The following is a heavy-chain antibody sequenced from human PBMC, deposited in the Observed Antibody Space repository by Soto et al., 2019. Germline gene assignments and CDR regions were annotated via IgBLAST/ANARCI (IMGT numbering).Heavy chain of an antibody. CDR2: ISAYNGNT. CDR1: GYTFTSYG. CDR3: ARDGILWFGAFTPENWFDP. Sequence: GASGKVSCKAPGYTFTSYGISWVRQAPGQGLEWMGWISAYNGNTNYAQKLQGRVTMTTDTSTSTAYMELRSLRSDDTAVYYCARDGILWFGAFTPENWFDPWGQGTLVTAPQ. D-gene: IGHD3-10*01. V-gene: IGHV1-18*01. J-gene: IGHJ5*02.